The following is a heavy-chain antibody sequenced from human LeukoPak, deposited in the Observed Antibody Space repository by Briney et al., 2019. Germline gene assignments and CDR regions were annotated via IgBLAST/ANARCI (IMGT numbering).Heavy chain of an antibody. Sequence: GASVKVSCKASGYPFTSYGISWVRQAPGQGLEWMGWISAYNGNTNYAQKLQGRVTMTTDISTSTAYMELRSLRSDDTAVYYCARVVVGDQLLQQHHNWFDPWGQGTLVTVSS. V-gene: IGHV1-18*01. CDR2: ISAYNGNT. D-gene: IGHD6-13*01. J-gene: IGHJ5*02. CDR3: ARVVVGDQLLQQHHNWFDP. CDR1: GYPFTSYG.